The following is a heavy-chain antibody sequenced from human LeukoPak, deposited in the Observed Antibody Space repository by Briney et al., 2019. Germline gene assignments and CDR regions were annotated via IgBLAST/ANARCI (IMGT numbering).Heavy chain of an antibody. D-gene: IGHD3-16*02. Sequence: ASVKVSCKASGYTFTGYYMHWVRQAHGQGLEWMGWINPNSGGTNYAQKFQGGVTMTRDTSISTAYMELSRLRSDDTAVYYCARDKPLGELSFDYWGQGTLVTVSS. CDR3: ARDKPLGELSFDY. CDR1: GYTFTGYY. V-gene: IGHV1-2*02. J-gene: IGHJ4*02. CDR2: INPNSGGT.